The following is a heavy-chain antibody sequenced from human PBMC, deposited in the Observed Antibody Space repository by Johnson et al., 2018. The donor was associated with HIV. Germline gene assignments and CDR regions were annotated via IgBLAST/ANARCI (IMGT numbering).Heavy chain of an antibody. Sequence: VQLVESGGGVVQPGRSLRLSCAASGFTFSTYAMHWVRQAPGKGLEWVTLISYDGSNTYYADSVKGRFTISRENSKNTLYLQMNNLRPEDTALYYVARAPSVGADDAFDIWGQGTMVTVSS. CDR3: ARAPSVGADDAFDI. CDR2: ISYDGSNT. V-gene: IGHV3-30-3*01. J-gene: IGHJ3*02. CDR1: GFTFSTYA. D-gene: IGHD1-26*01.